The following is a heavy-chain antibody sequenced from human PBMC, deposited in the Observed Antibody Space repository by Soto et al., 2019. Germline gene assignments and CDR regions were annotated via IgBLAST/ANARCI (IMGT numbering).Heavy chain of an antibody. CDR3: ARAPNYYDSSGYLNWFDP. Sequence: PSETLSLTCTVSGGSISSGGYYWSWIRQHPGKGLEWIGYIYYSGSTYYNPSLKSRVTISVDTSKNQFSLKLSSVTAADTAVYYCARAPNYYDSSGYLNWFDPWGQGTLVTVSS. V-gene: IGHV4-31*03. J-gene: IGHJ5*02. D-gene: IGHD3-22*01. CDR1: GGSISSGGYY. CDR2: IYYSGST.